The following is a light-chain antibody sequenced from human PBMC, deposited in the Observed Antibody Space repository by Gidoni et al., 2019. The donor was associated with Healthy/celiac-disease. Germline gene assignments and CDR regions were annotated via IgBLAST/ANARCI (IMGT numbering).Light chain of an antibody. CDR1: NIGSKS. V-gene: IGLV3-21*02. CDR2: DDS. Sequence: SYVLTQPPSVSVAHGQTARLTCGGNNIGSKSVHWYQQKPGQAPVLVVYDDSDRPSGIPERFSGSNSGNTATLTISRVEAGDEADYYCQVWDSSSDLVVFGGGTKLTVL. J-gene: IGLJ2*01. CDR3: QVWDSSSDLVV.